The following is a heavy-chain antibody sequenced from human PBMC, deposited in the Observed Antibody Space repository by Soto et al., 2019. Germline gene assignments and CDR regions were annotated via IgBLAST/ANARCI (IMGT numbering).Heavy chain of an antibody. V-gene: IGHV3-9*01. Sequence: SLRLSCAASGFTFDDYAMHWVRQAPGKGLEWVSGISWNSGSIGYADSVNGRFTISRDNAKNSLYLRMNSLRAEDTALYYCAKSSDTGLGLRPNWFDPWGQGTLVTVSS. J-gene: IGHJ5*02. D-gene: IGHD2-21*02. CDR3: AKSSDTGLGLRPNWFDP. CDR2: ISWNSGSI. CDR1: GFTFDDYA.